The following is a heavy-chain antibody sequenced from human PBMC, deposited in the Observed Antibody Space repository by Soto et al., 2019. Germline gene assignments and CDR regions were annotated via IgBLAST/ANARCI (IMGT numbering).Heavy chain of an antibody. D-gene: IGHD2-21*02. CDR2: TRNKANSYTT. CDR3: ASQFIYCGGDCYKDY. J-gene: IGHJ4*02. Sequence: EVQLVESGGGLVQPGGSLRLSCAASGFTFSDHYMDWVRQAPGKGLEWVGRTRNKANSYTTEYAASVKGRFTISRDDSKNSLYLQMNSLKTEDTAVYYCASQFIYCGGDCYKDYWGQGTLVTVSS. V-gene: IGHV3-72*01. CDR1: GFTFSDHY.